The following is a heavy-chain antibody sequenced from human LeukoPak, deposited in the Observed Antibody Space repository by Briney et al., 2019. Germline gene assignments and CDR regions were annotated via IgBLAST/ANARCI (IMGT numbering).Heavy chain of an antibody. CDR2: IYYSATT. J-gene: IGHJ4*02. CDR3: ARLTRTTAAGSIPFDY. D-gene: IGHD6-13*01. Sequence: SETLSLTCAVSGGSISNNSDYWGWIRQPPGKGLEWIGSIYYSATTFYNPSLKSRVIISVDTSKNQFSLRLSSVTAADTAVYYCARLTRTTAAGSIPFDYWGQGTLVIVSS. CDR1: GGSISNNSDY. V-gene: IGHV4-39*01.